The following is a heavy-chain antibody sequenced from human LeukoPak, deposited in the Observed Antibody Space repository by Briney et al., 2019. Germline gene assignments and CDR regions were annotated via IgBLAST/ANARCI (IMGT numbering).Heavy chain of an antibody. CDR3: ARARVFCRSSTSCYPCYYYYYGMDV. CDR2: IIPIFGTA. J-gene: IGHJ6*02. Sequence: SVKVSCKASGYTFTSYAISWVRQAPGQGLEWMGGIIPIFGTANYAQKFQGRVTITADESTSTAYMELSSLRSEDTAVYYCARARVFCRSSTSCYPCYYYYYGMDVWGQGTTVTVSS. CDR1: GYTFTSYA. D-gene: IGHD2-2*01. V-gene: IGHV1-69*13.